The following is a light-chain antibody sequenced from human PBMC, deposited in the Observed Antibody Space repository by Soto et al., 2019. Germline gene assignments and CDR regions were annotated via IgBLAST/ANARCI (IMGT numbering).Light chain of an antibody. V-gene: IGKV3-20*01. CDR1: QTVRNNY. CDR3: QQYSSAPLT. CDR2: DAS. J-gene: IGKJ1*01. Sequence: EIVMPQSPGTLSLSPGERATLSCRASQTVRNNYLAWYQQKPGQAPRLLIYDASSRATGIPDRFSGGGSGTDFTLTISRLEPEDFAVYYCQQYSSAPLTFGQGTKVDIK.